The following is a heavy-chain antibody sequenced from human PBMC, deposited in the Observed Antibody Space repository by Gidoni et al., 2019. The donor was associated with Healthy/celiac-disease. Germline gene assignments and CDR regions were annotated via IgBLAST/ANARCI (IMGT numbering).Heavy chain of an antibody. V-gene: IGHV3-23*01. J-gene: IGHJ4*02. Sequence: EVQLLESGGGLVQPGGSLRLSCAASGFTFSSYAMSWVRQAPGKGLEWVSAISGSGGSTYYADSVKGRFTISRDNSKNTLYLQMNSLRAEDTAVYYCAKDFKPYYDILTGYSGASIPDYWGQGTLVTVSS. CDR1: GFTFSSYA. D-gene: IGHD3-9*01. CDR3: AKDFKPYYDILTGYSGASIPDY. CDR2: ISGSGGST.